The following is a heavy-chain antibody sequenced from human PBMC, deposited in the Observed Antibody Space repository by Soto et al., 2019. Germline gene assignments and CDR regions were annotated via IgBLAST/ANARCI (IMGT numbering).Heavy chain of an antibody. Sequence: GGSLRLSCAASGFTFSSYAMSWVRQSPGKGLEWVSPISGSGGSTYYADSVKGRFTISRDNSKNTLYLQMNSLRAEDTAVYYCAKDQNYDSSGYHHPMDVWGQGTTVTVSS. V-gene: IGHV3-23*01. CDR3: AKDQNYDSSGYHHPMDV. J-gene: IGHJ6*02. CDR2: ISGSGGST. CDR1: GFTFSSYA. D-gene: IGHD3-22*01.